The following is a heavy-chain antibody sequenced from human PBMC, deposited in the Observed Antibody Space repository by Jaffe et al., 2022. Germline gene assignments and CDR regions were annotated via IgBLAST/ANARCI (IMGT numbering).Heavy chain of an antibody. CDR2: INPNSGGT. D-gene: IGHD3-10*01. V-gene: IGHV1-2*06. CDR3: ARDLLVLGMVQGVMQAP. Sequence: QVQLVQSGAEVKKPGASVKVSCKASGYTFTGYYMHWVRQAPGQGLEWMGRINPNSGGTNYAQKFQGRVTMTRDTSISTAYMELSRLRSDDTAVYYCARDLLVLGMVQGVMQAPWGQGTLVTVSS. J-gene: IGHJ5*02. CDR1: GYTFTGYY.